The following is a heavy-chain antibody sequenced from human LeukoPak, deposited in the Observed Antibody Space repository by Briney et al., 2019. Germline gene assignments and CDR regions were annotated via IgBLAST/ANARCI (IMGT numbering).Heavy chain of an antibody. Sequence: PGGSLRLSCAASGFTFSNAWMSWVRQAPGKGLEWVGRIKSKTDGGTTDYAAPVKGRFTISRDDSKNTLYLQMNGLRAEDTAVYYCAKSGYSSSPNWFDPWGQGTLVTVSS. J-gene: IGHJ5*02. CDR3: AKSGYSSSPNWFDP. V-gene: IGHV3-15*01. CDR1: GFTFSNAW. CDR2: IKSKTDGGTT. D-gene: IGHD6-6*01.